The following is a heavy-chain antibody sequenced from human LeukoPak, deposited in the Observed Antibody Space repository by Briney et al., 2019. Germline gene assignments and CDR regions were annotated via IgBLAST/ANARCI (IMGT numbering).Heavy chain of an antibody. CDR3: ARSQDCSSTSCRYYYYYMDV. J-gene: IGHJ6*03. CDR1: GFTFSSYA. D-gene: IGHD2-2*01. Sequence: GGSLRLSCAASGFTFSSYAMHWVRQAPGKGPEWVAVISYDGSNKYYADSVKGRFTISRDNSKNTLYLQMNSLRAEDTAVYYCARSQDCSSTSCRYYYYYMDVWGKGTTVTVSS. V-gene: IGHV3-30-3*01. CDR2: ISYDGSNK.